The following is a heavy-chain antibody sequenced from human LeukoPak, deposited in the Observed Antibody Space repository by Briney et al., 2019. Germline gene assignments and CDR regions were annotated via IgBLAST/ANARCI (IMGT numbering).Heavy chain of an antibody. J-gene: IGHJ6*03. D-gene: IGHD2-2*01. CDR3: ARDALRYYYYYMDV. Sequence: PSETLSLTCAVYGGSFSGYYWSWIRQPPGKGLEWIGEINHSGSTNYNPSLKSRVTISVDTSKNQFSLKLSSVTAADTAVYYCARDALRYYYYYMDVWGKGTTVTVSS. V-gene: IGHV4-34*01. CDR1: GGSFSGYY. CDR2: INHSGST.